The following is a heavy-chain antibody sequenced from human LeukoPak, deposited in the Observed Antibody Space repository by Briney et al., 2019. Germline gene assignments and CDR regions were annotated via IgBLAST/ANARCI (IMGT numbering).Heavy chain of an antibody. D-gene: IGHD6-13*01. Sequence: PGASVKVSCKASGYTFTSYYMHWVRQAPGQGLEWMGIINPSGGSTSYAQKFQGRVTMTRDTSTSTVYMELSSLRSEDTAVYYCARDRGAAAGTRVLFVYWGQGTLVTVSS. CDR1: GYTFTSYY. J-gene: IGHJ4*02. CDR2: INPSGGST. CDR3: ARDRGAAAGTRVLFVY. V-gene: IGHV1-46*01.